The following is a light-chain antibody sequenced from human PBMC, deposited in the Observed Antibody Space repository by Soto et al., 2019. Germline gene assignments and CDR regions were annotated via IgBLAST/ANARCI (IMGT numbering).Light chain of an antibody. CDR1: QSVGRNF. CDR3: HQYAASPLT. V-gene: IGKV3-20*01. Sequence: EIVLTQSPGTLSLSPGESTTLSCRASQSVGRNFLAWYQQKPGRAPRLLIHGASYRATGVPDRFSGSGSETDFTLTISRLEPEDFAVYYCHQYAASPLTFGGGTKVELK. CDR2: GAS. J-gene: IGKJ4*01.